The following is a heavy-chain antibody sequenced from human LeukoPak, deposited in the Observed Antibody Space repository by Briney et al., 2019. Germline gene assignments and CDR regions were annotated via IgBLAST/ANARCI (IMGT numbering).Heavy chain of an antibody. CDR3: ASGQGGTTSYYFDY. CDR1: GLTVSSNY. CDR2: IYSGGST. J-gene: IGHJ4*02. Sequence: GGSLRLSCAASGLTVSSNYMSWVRQAPGKGLEWVSVIYSGGSTYYSDSVKGRFTISRDNSKNTLYLQMNSLRAEDTAVYYCASGQGGTTSYYFDYWGQGTLVTVSS. V-gene: IGHV3-66*01. D-gene: IGHD1-7*01.